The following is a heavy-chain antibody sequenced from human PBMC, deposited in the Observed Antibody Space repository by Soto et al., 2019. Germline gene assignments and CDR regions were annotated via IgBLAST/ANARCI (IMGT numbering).Heavy chain of an antibody. Sequence: GGSLRLSCAASGFTFSSYGMHWVRQAPGKGLEWVAVISYDGSNKYYADSVKGRFTISRDNSKNTLYLQMNSLRAEDTAVYYCAKFKRLDFWSGYPIRNGMDVWGQGTTVTVSS. CDR3: AKFKRLDFWSGYPIRNGMDV. CDR1: GFTFSSYG. D-gene: IGHD3-3*01. J-gene: IGHJ6*01. V-gene: IGHV3-30*18. CDR2: ISYDGSNK.